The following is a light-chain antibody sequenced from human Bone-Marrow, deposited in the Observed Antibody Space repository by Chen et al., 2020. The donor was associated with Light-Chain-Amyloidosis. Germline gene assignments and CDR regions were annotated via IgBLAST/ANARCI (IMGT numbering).Light chain of an antibody. Sequence: SYVLTQPSSVSVAPGQTATIACGGNNIGSTSVHWYQQTPGQAPLLVVYDDSDRPSGIPERLSGSNAGNTANLTISRVEAGDEADYYCQGWDRSSDRPVFGGGTKLTVL. V-gene: IGLV3-21*02. CDR3: QGWDRSSDRPV. CDR1: NIGSTS. CDR2: DDS. J-gene: IGLJ3*02.